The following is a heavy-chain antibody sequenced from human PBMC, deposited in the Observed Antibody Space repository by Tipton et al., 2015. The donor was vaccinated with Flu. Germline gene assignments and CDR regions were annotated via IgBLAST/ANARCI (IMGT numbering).Heavy chain of an antibody. V-gene: IGHV4-34*01. Sequence: TLSLTCAVYGGSFSGYYWSWIRQPPGKGLEWIGEINHSGSTNYNPSLKSRVTISVDTSKNQFSLKLSSVTAADTAVYYCARGRGYCVTTTCLLPFDFWGQGTLVTVSS. J-gene: IGHJ4*02. CDR3: ARGRGYCVTTTCLLPFDF. CDR2: INHSGST. CDR1: GGSFSGYY. D-gene: IGHD2/OR15-2a*01.